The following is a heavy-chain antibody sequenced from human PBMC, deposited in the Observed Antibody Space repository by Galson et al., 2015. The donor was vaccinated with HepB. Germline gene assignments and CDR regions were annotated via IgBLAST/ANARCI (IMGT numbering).Heavy chain of an antibody. CDR2: ISSSSSTI. Sequence: SLRLSCAASGFTFSSYSMNWVRQAPGKGLEWVSYISSSSSTIYYADSVKGRFTISRDNAKNSLYLQMNSLRAEDTAVYYCARRPRWEPTYYYYYGMDVWGQGTTVTVSS. J-gene: IGHJ6*02. V-gene: IGHV3-48*04. CDR3: ARRPRWEPTYYYYYGMDV. CDR1: GFTFSSYS. D-gene: IGHD1-26*01.